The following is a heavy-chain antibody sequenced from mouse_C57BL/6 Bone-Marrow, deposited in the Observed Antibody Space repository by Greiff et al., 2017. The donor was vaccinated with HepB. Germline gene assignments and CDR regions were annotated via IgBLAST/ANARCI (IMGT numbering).Heavy chain of an antibody. CDR3: ARSPLTTVVATPFDY. CDR1: GYSITSDY. D-gene: IGHD1-1*01. CDR2: ISYSGST. J-gene: IGHJ2*01. V-gene: IGHV3-8*01. Sequence: EVKLVESGPGLAKPSQTLSLTCSVTGYSITSDYWNWIRKFPGNKLEYMGYISYSGSTYYNPSLKSRISITRDTSKNQYYLQLNSVTTEDTATYYCARSPLTTVVATPFDYWGQGTTLTVSS.